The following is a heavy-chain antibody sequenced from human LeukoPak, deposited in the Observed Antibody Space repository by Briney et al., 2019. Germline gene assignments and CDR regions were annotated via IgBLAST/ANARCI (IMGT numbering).Heavy chain of an antibody. V-gene: IGHV4-34*10. Sequence: PSETLSLTCAVYGGSFSGYYWSWIRQPPGKGLEWIGEINHSGSTNYNPSLKSRITLSLDTSKSQFSLSLSSVTAADTAVYYCARTGDSSGYYRNAIDYWGQGTLVTVSS. CDR2: INHSGST. D-gene: IGHD3-22*01. J-gene: IGHJ4*02. CDR3: ARTGDSSGYYRNAIDY. CDR1: GGSFSGYY.